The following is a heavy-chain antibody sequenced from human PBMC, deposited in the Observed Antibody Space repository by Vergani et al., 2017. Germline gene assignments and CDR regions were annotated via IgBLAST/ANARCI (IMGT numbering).Heavy chain of an antibody. D-gene: IGHD3-10*01. CDR1: GYTFTSYD. V-gene: IGHV1-8*01. J-gene: IGHJ6*02. CDR3: AGAGGDTMVRGVTYYYYGMDV. Sequence: QVQLVQSGAEVKKPGASVKVSCKASGYTFTSYDINWVRQATGQGLEWMGWMNPNSGNTGYAQKFQGRATMTRNTSISTAYMGLSSLRSEDTAVYYCAGAGGDTMVRGVTYYYYGMDVWGQGTTVTVSS. CDR2: MNPNSGNT.